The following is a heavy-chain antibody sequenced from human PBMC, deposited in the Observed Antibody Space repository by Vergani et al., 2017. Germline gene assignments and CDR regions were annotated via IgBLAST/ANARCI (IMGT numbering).Heavy chain of an antibody. Sequence: EVQLVESGGGLVKPGGSLRLSCAVSGFTFSSYSMNWVRQAPGKGLEWVSSIGSSGSYIYYADSLKGRFTISRDHAKNSLFLQMNSPRAEDTAVYYCARDRYGSYAFDIWGQGTMVTVSS. V-gene: IGHV3-21*01. J-gene: IGHJ3*02. D-gene: IGHD1-26*01. CDR3: ARDRYGSYAFDI. CDR2: IGSSGSYI. CDR1: GFTFSSYS.